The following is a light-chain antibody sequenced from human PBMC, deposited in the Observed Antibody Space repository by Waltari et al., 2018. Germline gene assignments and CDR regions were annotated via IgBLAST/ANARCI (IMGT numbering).Light chain of an antibody. J-gene: IGLJ3*02. CDR2: RNY. V-gene: IGLV1-47*01. CDR3: AGWDDSLSGWV. CDR1: SSNLGSNY. Sequence: QSVLTQPPSASGTPGQRVTISCSGSSSNLGSNYVYWYQQLPGTAPKLLIYRNYQRPSGVPDRFSGSKSGTSASLAISGLRSEDEADYYCAGWDDSLSGWVFGGGTKLTVL.